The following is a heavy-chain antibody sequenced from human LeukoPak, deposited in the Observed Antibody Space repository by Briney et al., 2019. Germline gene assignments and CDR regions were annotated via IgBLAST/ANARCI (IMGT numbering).Heavy chain of an antibody. CDR2: INHSGST. Sequence: SETLSLTCAVYGGSFSGHYWSWIRQPPGKGLEWIGEINHSGSTNYNPSLKSRVTISVDTSKNQFSLKLSSVTAADTAVYYCARAPNWFDPWGQGTLVTVSS. J-gene: IGHJ5*02. CDR3: ARAPNWFDP. CDR1: GGSFSGHY. V-gene: IGHV4-34*01.